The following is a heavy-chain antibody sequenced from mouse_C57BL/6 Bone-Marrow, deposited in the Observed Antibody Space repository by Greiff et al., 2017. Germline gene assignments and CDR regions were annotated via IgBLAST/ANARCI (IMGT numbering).Heavy chain of an antibody. Sequence: VKLVESGPGLVQPSQSLSITCTVSGFSLTSYGVHWVRQSPGKGLEWLGVIWRGGSTDYNAAFMSRLSITTDNSKSQVFFKMISLLAADTAIYDCSKNKEKSLRAMDYWGQGTSVTVSS. J-gene: IGHJ4*01. V-gene: IGHV2-5*01. CDR2: IWRGGST. CDR1: GFSLTSYG. D-gene: IGHD1-3*01. CDR3: SKNKEKSLRAMDY.